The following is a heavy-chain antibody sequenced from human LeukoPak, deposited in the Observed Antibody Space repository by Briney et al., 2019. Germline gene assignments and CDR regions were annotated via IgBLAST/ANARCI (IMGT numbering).Heavy chain of an antibody. CDR3: ARNRGGQLWLGY. D-gene: IGHD5-18*01. CDR1: GYTFTSYD. J-gene: IGHJ4*02. V-gene: IGHV1-8*03. Sequence: ASVKVSCKASGYTFTSYDINWVRQATGQGLEWMGWMNPNSGNTGYAQKFQGRVTITRNTSISTAYMELRSLRSEDTAVYYCARNRGGQLWLGYWGQGTLVTVSS. CDR2: MNPNSGNT.